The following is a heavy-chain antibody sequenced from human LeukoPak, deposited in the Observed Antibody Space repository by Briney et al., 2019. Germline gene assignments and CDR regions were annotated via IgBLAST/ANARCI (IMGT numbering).Heavy chain of an antibody. V-gene: IGHV3-48*04. CDR3: ARGHAYCSGGSCPKLDY. J-gene: IGHJ4*02. D-gene: IGHD2-15*01. Sequence: PGGSLRLSCAASGFTFSSYSMNWVRQAPGKGLEWVSYISCSSSAIYYADSVKGRFTISRDNAKNSLYLQMNSLRAEDTAVYYCARGHAYCSGGSCPKLDYWGQGTLVTVSS. CDR2: ISCSSSAI. CDR1: GFTFSSYS.